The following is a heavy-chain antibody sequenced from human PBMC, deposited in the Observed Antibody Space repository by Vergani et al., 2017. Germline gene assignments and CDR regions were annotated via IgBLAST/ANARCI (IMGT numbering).Heavy chain of an antibody. J-gene: IGHJ6*04. V-gene: IGHV7-4-1*02. D-gene: IGHD3-10*02. CDR1: GYIFKDNG. CDR3: ARDADCVPSFHDGMDV. CDR2: INTYTGNT. Sequence: QVQMVQSGSELRTPGASVKVSCQASGYIFKDNGINWVRQAPGQGLKWMGKINTYTGNTTYAQGFTGRFVFTLDTSVGTAYLQSSSLKAEDTAVYFCARDADCVPSFHDGMDVWGGGTAVTVSP.